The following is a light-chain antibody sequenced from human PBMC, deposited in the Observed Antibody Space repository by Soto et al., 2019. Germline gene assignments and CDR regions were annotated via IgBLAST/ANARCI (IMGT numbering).Light chain of an antibody. V-gene: IGLV1-44*01. CDR1: NSNIGSNT. J-gene: IGLJ3*02. CDR2: GNN. CDR3: EAWDDSLNGPV. Sequence: QSVLAQPPSASGTPGQRVTISCSGSNSNIGSNTVNWYQQLPGTAPKVLIYGNNQRPSGVPDRFSGSKSGTSASLAINGLQSEDEADYYCEAWDDSLNGPVFGGGTKVTVL.